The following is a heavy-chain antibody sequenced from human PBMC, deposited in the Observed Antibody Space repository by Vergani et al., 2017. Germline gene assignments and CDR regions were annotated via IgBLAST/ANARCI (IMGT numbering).Heavy chain of an antibody. V-gene: IGHV3-66*01. D-gene: IGHD2-2*01. J-gene: IGHJ5*02. CDR3: AREYQGFDP. CDR1: GFTFSSYS. CDR2: IYSGGTT. Sequence: EVQLVESGGGLVKPGGSLRLSCAASGFTFSSYSMNWVRQAPGKGLEWVSVIYSGGTTYYADSVKGRFTISRDNSKNTLYLQMHSLRAEDTALYYCAREYQGFDPWGQGTLVTVSS.